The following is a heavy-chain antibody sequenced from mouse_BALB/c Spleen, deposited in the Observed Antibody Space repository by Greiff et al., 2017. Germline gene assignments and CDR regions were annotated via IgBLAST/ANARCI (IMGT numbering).Heavy chain of an antibody. CDR2: ISSGGGST. CDR1: GFAFSSYD. Sequence: EVQRVESGGGLVKPGGSLKLSCAASGFAFSSYDMSWVRQTPEKRLEWVAYISSGGGSTYYPDTVKGRFTISRDNAKNTLYLQMSSLKSEDTAMYYCARHPIYDGYYFDYWGQGTTLTVSS. D-gene: IGHD2-3*01. CDR3: ARHPIYDGYYFDY. J-gene: IGHJ2*01. V-gene: IGHV5-12-1*01.